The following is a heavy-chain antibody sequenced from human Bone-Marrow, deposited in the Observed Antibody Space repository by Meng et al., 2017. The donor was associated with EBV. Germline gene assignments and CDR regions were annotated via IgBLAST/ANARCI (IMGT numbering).Heavy chain of an antibody. CDR1: GFTFSSYT. CDR3: ARDLGHGDPEVFDY. V-gene: IGHV3-21*04. J-gene: IGHJ4*02. D-gene: IGHD4-17*01. Sequence: EVQLVESGGXLVKPGGSXRLVCAASGFTFSSYTMSWVRQTPGKGLEWVSSIVNSGNSVYYADSVKGRFTISRDNAKNSLYLQMSSLRAEDTAVYYCARDLGHGDPEVFDYWGQGTLVTVSS. CDR2: IVNSGNSV.